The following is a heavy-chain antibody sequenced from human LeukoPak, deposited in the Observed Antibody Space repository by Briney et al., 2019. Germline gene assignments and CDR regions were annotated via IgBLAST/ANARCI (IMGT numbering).Heavy chain of an antibody. CDR3: ARVAAGYSANYFDY. Sequence: PGGSLRLSCAASEFAFSTYNMNWVRQAPGKGLEWVSYISTGSSTTYYADSVKGRFTISRDSVENSLYLQMNSLRDEDTAVYYCARVAAGYSANYFDYWGQGTLVTVSS. V-gene: IGHV3-48*02. J-gene: IGHJ4*02. D-gene: IGHD4-23*01. CDR2: ISTGSSTT. CDR1: EFAFSTYN.